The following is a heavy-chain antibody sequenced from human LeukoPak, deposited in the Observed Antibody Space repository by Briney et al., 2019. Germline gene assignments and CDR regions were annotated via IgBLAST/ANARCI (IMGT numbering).Heavy chain of an antibody. CDR1: GFTFSSYS. CDR3: AREYYYDSSGFYYYYYYGMDV. V-gene: IGHV3-48*01. Sequence: PGGSLRLSCAASGFTFSSYSMNWVRQAPGKGLEWVSYISSSSSTIYYADSVKGRFTISRDNAKNSLYLQMNSLRAEDTAVYYCAREYYYDSSGFYYYYYYGMDVWGQGTTVTVSS. J-gene: IGHJ6*02. D-gene: IGHD3-22*01. CDR2: ISSSSSTI.